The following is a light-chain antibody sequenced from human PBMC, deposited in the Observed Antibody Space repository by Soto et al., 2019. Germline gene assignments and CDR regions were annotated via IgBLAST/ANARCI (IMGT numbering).Light chain of an antibody. V-gene: IGKV3D-15*01. CDR1: QSVDSN. J-gene: IGKJ4*01. Sequence: EIVMTQSPATLSVSPGERATLSCRASQSVDSNLAWYQQKPGQAPRLLIFGASTRATGIPARFSGSGSGTDFTLTISSLQSEDFGVYFCQQYDKWPLTFGGGTKVEIK. CDR3: QQYDKWPLT. CDR2: GAS.